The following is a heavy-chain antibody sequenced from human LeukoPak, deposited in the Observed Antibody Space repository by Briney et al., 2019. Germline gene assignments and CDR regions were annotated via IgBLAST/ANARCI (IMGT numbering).Heavy chain of an antibody. Sequence: RASVKVSCKASGYTFTGYYMHWVRQAPGQGLGWMGWINPNSGGTNYAQKFQGRVTMTRDTSISTAYMELSRLRSDDTAVYYCARVGLGYSSSWYRKEYYFDYWGQGTLVTVSS. CDR3: ARVGLGYSSSWYRKEYYFDY. V-gene: IGHV1-2*02. CDR2: INPNSGGT. CDR1: GYTFTGYY. J-gene: IGHJ4*02. D-gene: IGHD6-13*01.